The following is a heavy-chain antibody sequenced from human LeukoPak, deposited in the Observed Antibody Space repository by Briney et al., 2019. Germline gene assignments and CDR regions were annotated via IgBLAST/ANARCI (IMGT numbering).Heavy chain of an antibody. CDR2: IYNSGIT. D-gene: IGHD1-26*01. CDR3: ARANTGTYYYHY. V-gene: IGHV4-59*01. Sequence: SETLSLTCTVSGGSISSYYWSWIRQLPGKGLEWIGYIYNSGITNYNPSLKSRVTISIDTSKNQFSLRLSSVTAADTAVYYCARANTGTYYYHYWGQGTLVTVSS. CDR1: GGSISSYY. J-gene: IGHJ4*02.